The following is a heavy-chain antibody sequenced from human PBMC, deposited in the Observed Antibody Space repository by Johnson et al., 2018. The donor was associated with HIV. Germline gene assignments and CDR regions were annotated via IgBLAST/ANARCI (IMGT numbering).Heavy chain of an antibody. CDR3: ATYNFWSSYAFDI. D-gene: IGHD3-3*01. V-gene: IGHV3-66*01. Sequence: VQLVESGGGLVQPGGSLRLSCVEYGFTVSSSSMSWVRQAPGKGLEWVSVIYSRGGSYYVDSVRGRFTIYRDNSKRVLYLQMDSLTAEDTAVYYCATYNFWSSYAFDIWGQGTTVTVSS. J-gene: IGHJ3*02. CDR2: IYSRGGS. CDR1: GFTVSSSS.